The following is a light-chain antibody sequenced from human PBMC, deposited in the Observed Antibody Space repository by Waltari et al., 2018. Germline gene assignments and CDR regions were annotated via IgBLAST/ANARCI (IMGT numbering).Light chain of an antibody. CDR2: DAS. V-gene: IGKV1-33*01. Sequence: DIQMTQSPTSLSASVGDRVTITCQASQDISNYLNWYQQKPGKAPKLLISDASNLEIGVPSTFTGSGSGTDFTFTISSLQPEDIATYYCQQYDNFPATFGGGTKVEIK. CDR1: QDISNY. CDR3: QQYDNFPAT. J-gene: IGKJ4*01.